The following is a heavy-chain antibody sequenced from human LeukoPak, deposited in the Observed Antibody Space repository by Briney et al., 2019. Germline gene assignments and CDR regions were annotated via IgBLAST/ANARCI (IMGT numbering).Heavy chain of an antibody. V-gene: IGHV4-59*11. CDR1: GGSISSHY. Sequence: SETLSLTCAVSGGSISSHYWSWIRQPPGKGLEWIGYSHYTGNTNYSPSLKSRVTMSVDTSKNQFSLKLTSVTAADTAIYYCARGGWSLDLWGRGTLVTVSS. J-gene: IGHJ2*01. CDR3: ARGGWSLDL. CDR2: SHYTGNT.